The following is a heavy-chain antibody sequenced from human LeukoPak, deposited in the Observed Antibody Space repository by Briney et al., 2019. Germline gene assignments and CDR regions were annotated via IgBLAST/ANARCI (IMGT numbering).Heavy chain of an antibody. CDR1: LGSITGHF. D-gene: IGHD6-19*01. Sequence: SDTLSLTCTVSLGSITGHFWSWIRQPPGERLEFLGYISYSGSTNYNPSLKGRVTMSVDASHNQFSLNLRSVTATDTAVYYCARHRSGWYPLGFDYWGQGTLVTVSS. V-gene: IGHV4-59*11. CDR3: ARHRSGWYPLGFDY. J-gene: IGHJ4*02. CDR2: ISYSGST.